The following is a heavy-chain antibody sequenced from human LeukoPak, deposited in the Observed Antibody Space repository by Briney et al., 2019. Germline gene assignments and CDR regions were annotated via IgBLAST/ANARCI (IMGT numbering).Heavy chain of an antibody. CDR3: ARQDSVAGEYYFDY. V-gene: IGHV4-39*01. CDR2: IYYSGST. Sequence: SETLSLTCTVSGGSISSSSYYWGWIRQPPGKRLEWIGGIYYSGSTYYNPSLKSRVTISVDTSKNQFSLKLSSVTAADTAVYYCARQDSVAGEYYFDYWGQGTLVTVSS. D-gene: IGHD6-19*01. CDR1: GGSISSSSYY. J-gene: IGHJ4*02.